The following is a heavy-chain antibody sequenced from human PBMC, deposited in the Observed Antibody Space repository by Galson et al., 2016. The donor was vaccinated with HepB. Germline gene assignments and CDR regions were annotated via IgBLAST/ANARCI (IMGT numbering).Heavy chain of an antibody. V-gene: IGHV3-7*01. Sequence: SLRLSCAASIFTFPNYWMSWIRQAPGKGLERVANIKEDGTVENYVDSVKGRFTISRDNAKSSFYLQMNNLRAEDTGVYYCARDMYTTARDYWGQGTLVTVSS. J-gene: IGHJ4*02. D-gene: IGHD2/OR15-2a*01. CDR3: ARDMYTTARDY. CDR2: IKEDGTVE. CDR1: IFTFPNYW.